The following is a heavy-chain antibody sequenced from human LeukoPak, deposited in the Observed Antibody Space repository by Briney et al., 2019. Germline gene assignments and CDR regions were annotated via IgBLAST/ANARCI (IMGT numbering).Heavy chain of an antibody. V-gene: IGHV4-4*07. CDR2: IYTSGST. J-gene: IGHJ5*02. D-gene: IGHD3-3*01. CDR3: ARDFADDFWTMYNWFDP. CDR1: GGSISSYY. Sequence: SETLSLTCTVSGGSISSYYWSWIRQPAGKGLEWIGRIYTSGSTNYNPSLKSRVTMSVDTSKNQLSLKLSSVTAADTAVYYCARDFADDFWTMYNWFDPWGQGTLVTVSS.